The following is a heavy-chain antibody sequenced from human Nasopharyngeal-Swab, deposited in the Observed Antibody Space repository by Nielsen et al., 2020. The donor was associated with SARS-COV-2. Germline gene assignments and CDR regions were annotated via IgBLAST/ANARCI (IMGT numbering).Heavy chain of an antibody. J-gene: IGHJ4*02. CDR1: GFTFSSYH. D-gene: IGHD2-2*01. Sequence: GESLKISCVASGFTFSSYHMSWVRQAPGKGLEWVANIKQDALEKTYMDSVKGRFTISRDDAKNSLYLQMNSLRAEDTAVYYCVRRRCSSPSCFFDYWGQGTLVTVSS. CDR3: VRRRCSSPSCFFDY. V-gene: IGHV3-7*03. CDR2: IKQDALEK.